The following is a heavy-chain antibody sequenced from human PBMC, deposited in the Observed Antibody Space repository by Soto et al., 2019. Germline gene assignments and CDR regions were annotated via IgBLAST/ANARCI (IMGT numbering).Heavy chain of an antibody. CDR1: GGSISGSY. J-gene: IGHJ4*02. CDR3: ARLVYDTRLNYMYFDF. Sequence: PSETLSLTCTVSGGSISGSYWSWIRQTPGKVLEWIGYTHYSGSTNYNPSLKRRVAISVDTSKNQFSLKLTSVTAADTAIYLCARLVYDTRLNYMYFDFWGQGTLVTVSS. V-gene: IGHV4-59*12. CDR2: THYSGST. D-gene: IGHD3-10*01.